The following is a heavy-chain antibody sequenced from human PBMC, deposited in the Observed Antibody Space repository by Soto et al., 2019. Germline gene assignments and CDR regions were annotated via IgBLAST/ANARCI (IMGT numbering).Heavy chain of an antibody. D-gene: IGHD6-13*01. CDR1: GGTFSSYA. CDR3: ARFDAGAYSSSWSGYYYYGMDV. J-gene: IGHJ6*02. V-gene: IGHV1-69*06. CDR2: IIPIFGTA. Sequence: SVKVSCKASGGTFSSYAISWVRQAPGQGLEWVGGIIPIFGTANYAQKFQGRVTITADKSTSTAYMELSSLRSEDTAVYYCARFDAGAYSSSWSGYYYYGMDVWGQGTTVTVSS.